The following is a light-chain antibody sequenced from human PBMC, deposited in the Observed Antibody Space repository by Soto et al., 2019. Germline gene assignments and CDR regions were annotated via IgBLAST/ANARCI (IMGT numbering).Light chain of an antibody. CDR2: DVS. CDR3: SSYTTSNTQV. Sequence: QSVLTQPASVSGSPGQSITISCTGTSSYVGTYNYVSWYQHRPGKAPKLMIYDVSYRPSGVSNRFSGSKSANTASLTISGLKAEDEADYYCSSYTTSNTQVFGGGTKLTVL. CDR1: SSYVGTYNY. V-gene: IGLV2-14*01. J-gene: IGLJ3*02.